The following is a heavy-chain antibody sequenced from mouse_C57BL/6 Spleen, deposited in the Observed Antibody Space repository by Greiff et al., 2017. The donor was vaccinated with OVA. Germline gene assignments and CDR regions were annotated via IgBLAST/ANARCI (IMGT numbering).Heavy chain of an antibody. CDR3: ARGDDYDYYAMDY. V-gene: IGHV5-15*01. CDR2: LSNLAYSI. J-gene: IGHJ4*01. D-gene: IGHD2-4*01. Sequence: EVKVVESGGGLVQPGGSLKLSCAASGFTFSDYGMAWVRQAPRKGPEWVAFLSNLAYSIYYADTVTGRFTISRENAKNTLYLEMSSLRSEDTAMYYCARGDDYDYYAMDYWGQGTSVTVSS. CDR1: GFTFSDYG.